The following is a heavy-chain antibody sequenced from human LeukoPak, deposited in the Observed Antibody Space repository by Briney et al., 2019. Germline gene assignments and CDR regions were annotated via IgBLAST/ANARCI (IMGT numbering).Heavy chain of an antibody. D-gene: IGHD1-1*01. CDR1: GFTFSDYG. CDR3: ANQLDTSEFQVFDA. Sequence: GGSLRLSCAASGFTFSDYGMHWVRQAPGKGLEWVAFIRYDGSSKFYTDSVKGRFTISRDNFKSTLFLQMNSLRADDTAMYYCANQLDTSEFQVFDAWGQGSLVTVYS. J-gene: IGHJ4*02. CDR2: IRYDGSSK. V-gene: IGHV3-30*02.